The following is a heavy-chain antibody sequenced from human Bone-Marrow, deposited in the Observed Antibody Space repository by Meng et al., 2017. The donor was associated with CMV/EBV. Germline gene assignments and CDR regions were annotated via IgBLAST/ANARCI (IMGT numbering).Heavy chain of an antibody. J-gene: IGHJ4*02. V-gene: IGHV3-7*01. D-gene: IGHD3-16*01. Sequence: GGSLRLSCAASGFSFSDYWMTWVRQAPGKGLEWVARIKHGGSEEESVDSVKGRFTISRDNAKNSLYLQMNSLRAEDTAVYYCARLRDWGYFADWGQGTLVTFSS. CDR2: IKHGGSEE. CDR1: GFSFSDYW. CDR3: ARLRDWGYFAD.